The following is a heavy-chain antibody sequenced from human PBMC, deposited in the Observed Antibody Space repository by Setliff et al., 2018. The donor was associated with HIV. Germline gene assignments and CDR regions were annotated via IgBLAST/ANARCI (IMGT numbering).Heavy chain of an antibody. CDR1: GYSLSTYA. CDR3: VRLTADRTNYYYCMDV. Sequence: ASVKVSCKASGYSLSTYAISWVRQAPGQGPEWMGWIDSNNGNRNFAQKFRGRVTMTTDISTNTAYMEVRSLSFDDTAVYYCVRLTADRTNYYYCMDVWGKGTTVTVSS. V-gene: IGHV1-18*01. CDR2: IDSNNGNR. D-gene: IGHD2-8*01. J-gene: IGHJ6*03.